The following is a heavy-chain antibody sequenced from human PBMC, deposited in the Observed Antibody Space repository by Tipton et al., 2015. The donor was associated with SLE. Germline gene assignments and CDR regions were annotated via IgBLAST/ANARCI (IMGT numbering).Heavy chain of an antibody. CDR1: GDSMRSSMTTYY. CDR3: ARASWGSSGYYSGRYFDY. Sequence: TLSLTCTVSGDSMRSSMTTYYWSWIRQTAGKGPEWMGRIFVSGTTNYNPSLKSRIALSVDTSKNQFSLKLSSVTAADTAVYYCARASWGSSGYYSGRYFDYWGQGTLVTVSS. CDR2: IFVSGTT. J-gene: IGHJ4*02. D-gene: IGHD3-22*01. V-gene: IGHV4-4*07.